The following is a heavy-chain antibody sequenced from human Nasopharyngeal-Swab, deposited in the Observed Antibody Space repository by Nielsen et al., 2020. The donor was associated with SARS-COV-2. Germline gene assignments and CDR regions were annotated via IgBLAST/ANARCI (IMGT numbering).Heavy chain of an antibody. CDR2: ISIYNGDT. CDR1: GYSFLSYG. CDR3: ARDVEEWLVVPSLSFDH. J-gene: IGHJ4*02. D-gene: IGHD5-18*01. Sequence: ASVKVSCKASGYSFLSYGINWVRQAPGQGLEWMGWISIYNGDTNYAEKFQGRVSMTTDTSTTTAFMELTSLRSDDTDVYYCARDVEEWLVVPSLSFDHWGQGTLVTVSS. V-gene: IGHV1-18*01.